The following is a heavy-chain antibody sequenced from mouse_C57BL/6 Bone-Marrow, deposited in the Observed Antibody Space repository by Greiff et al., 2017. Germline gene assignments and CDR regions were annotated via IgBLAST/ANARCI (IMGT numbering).Heavy chain of an antibody. V-gene: IGHV5-4*03. CDR3: ARGIYYWYFDV. J-gene: IGHJ1*03. CDR2: ISDGGSYT. Sequence: EVKLMESGGGLVKLGGSLKLSCAASGFTFSSYAMSWVRQTPEKRLEWVATISDGGSYTYYPDNVKGRSTISRDNAKNNLYLQMSHLKSEDTAMYYCARGIYYWYFDVWGTGTTVTVSS. D-gene: IGHD1-1*01. CDR1: GFTFSSYA.